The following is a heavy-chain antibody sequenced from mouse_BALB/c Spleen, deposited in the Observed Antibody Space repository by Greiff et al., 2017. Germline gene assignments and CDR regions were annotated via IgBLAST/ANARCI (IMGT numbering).Heavy chain of an antibody. V-gene: IGHV5-17*02. J-gene: IGHJ4*01. Sequence: DVHLVESGGGLVKPGGSLKLSCAASGFAFSSYDMSWVRQTPEKRLEWVAYISSGSSTIYYADTVKGRFTISRDNPKNTLFLQMTSLRSEDTAMYYCARWGLRRRSYAMDYWGQGTSVTVSS. D-gene: IGHD2-2*01. CDR3: ARWGLRRRSYAMDY. CDR2: ISSGSSTI. CDR1: GFAFSSYD.